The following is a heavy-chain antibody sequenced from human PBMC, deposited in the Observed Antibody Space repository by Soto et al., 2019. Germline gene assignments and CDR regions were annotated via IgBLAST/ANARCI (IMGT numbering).Heavy chain of an antibody. V-gene: IGHV1-69*13. J-gene: IGHJ4*02. CDR1: GGTFSSYA. D-gene: IGHD4-4*01. CDR3: ARDPHGEMATVGFDY. Sequence: ASVKVSCKASGGTFSSYAISWVRQAPGQGLEWMGGIIPIFGTANYAQKFQGRVTITADESTSTAYMELSSLRSEDTAVYYCARDPHGEMATVGFDYWGQGTLVTVSS. CDR2: IIPIFGTA.